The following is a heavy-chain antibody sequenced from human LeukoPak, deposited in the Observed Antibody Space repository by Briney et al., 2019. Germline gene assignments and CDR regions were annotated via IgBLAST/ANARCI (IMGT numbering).Heavy chain of an antibody. Sequence: GESLNISSNGSGYSFTSYWIGWVRQMPGKGLDWKGIIYPGDSATRYSPSFQGQVTISADKSISTAYLQWSSLKASDTAMYYCARAYYYDSSGYGHFDYWGQGTLVTVSS. D-gene: IGHD3-22*01. CDR3: ARAYYYDSSGYGHFDY. J-gene: IGHJ4*02. V-gene: IGHV5-51*01. CDR2: IYPGDSAT. CDR1: GYSFTSYW.